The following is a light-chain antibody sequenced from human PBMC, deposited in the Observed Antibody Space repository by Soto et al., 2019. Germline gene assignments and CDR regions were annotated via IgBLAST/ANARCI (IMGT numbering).Light chain of an antibody. V-gene: IGKV1-8*01. CDR3: QQYYSYPRT. Sequence: AIRMTQSPSAFSASTGDRVTITCRASQGISSYLAWYQQKPGKAPKLLIYAASTLQSGVPSRLSGSGSGTDFTLTISCLQSEDFATYYCQQYYSYPRTCGQGTKVE. CDR2: AAS. J-gene: IGKJ1*01. CDR1: QGISSY.